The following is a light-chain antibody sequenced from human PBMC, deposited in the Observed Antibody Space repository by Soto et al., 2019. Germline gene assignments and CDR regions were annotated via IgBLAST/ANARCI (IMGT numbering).Light chain of an antibody. J-gene: IGLJ3*02. CDR2: GNN. V-gene: IGLV1-40*01. CDR3: QSYDSSLXXWV. CDR1: SSNIGAAYD. Sequence: QSVLTQPPSVSGAPGQKVTISCTRSSSNIGAAYDVHWYQHLPGTAPKLLIYGNNNRPSGVPDRFSGSKSGTSASLAITGLQAEDEADYYCQSYDSSLXXWVXXXXTKLXXL.